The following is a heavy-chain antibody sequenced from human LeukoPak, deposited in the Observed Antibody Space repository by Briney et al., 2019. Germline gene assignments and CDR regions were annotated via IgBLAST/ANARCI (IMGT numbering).Heavy chain of an antibody. CDR2: INAYNGNT. CDR1: GYTFISYG. D-gene: IGHD1-1*01. V-gene: IGHV1-18*01. Sequence: GASVTVSCKASGYTFISYGFSWVRQAPGQGLEWMGWINAYNGNTNYAQNLQGRVTMTTDTSTSTAYMELRSLRSDDTPVYYCARRQGTTLNFDYWGQGTLVTVSS. CDR3: ARRQGTTLNFDY. J-gene: IGHJ4*02.